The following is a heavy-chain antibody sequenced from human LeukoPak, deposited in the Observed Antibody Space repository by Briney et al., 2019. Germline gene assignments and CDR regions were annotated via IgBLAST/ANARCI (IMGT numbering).Heavy chain of an antibody. CDR2: INHSGST. D-gene: IGHD3-16*01. J-gene: IGHJ6*02. Sequence: PSETLSLTCAVYGGSFSGYYWSWIRQPPGKGLEWIGEINHSGSTNYNPSLKSRVTISVDTSKNQFSLKLSSVTAADTAVYYCARAQGMRYAYYYYGMDVWGQGTTVTVS. CDR3: ARAQGMRYAYYYYGMDV. CDR1: GGSFSGYY. V-gene: IGHV4-34*01.